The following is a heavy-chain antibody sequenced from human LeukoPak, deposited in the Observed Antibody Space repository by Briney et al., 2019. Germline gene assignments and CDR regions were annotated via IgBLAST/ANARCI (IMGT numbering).Heavy chain of an antibody. Sequence: PGGSLRLSCAASGFTFSNAWMSWVRQASGKGLEWVGRIRSKANSYATAYAASVKGRFTISRDDSKNTAYLQMNSLKTEDTAVYYCTRAYYYYDSSGYAYWGQGTLVTVSS. CDR2: IRSKANSYAT. CDR1: GFTFSNAW. V-gene: IGHV3-73*01. CDR3: TRAYYYYDSSGYAY. J-gene: IGHJ4*02. D-gene: IGHD3-22*01.